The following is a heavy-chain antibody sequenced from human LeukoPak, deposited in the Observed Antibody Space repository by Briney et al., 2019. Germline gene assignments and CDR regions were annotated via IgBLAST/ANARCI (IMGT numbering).Heavy chain of an antibody. CDR3: ARDGYSSGTLSWFDP. CDR2: ISSSSSYI. CDR1: GFTFSSYS. V-gene: IGHV3-21*01. D-gene: IGHD6-19*01. Sequence: GGSLRLSCAASGFTFSSYSMNWVRQAPGKGLEWVSSISSSSSYIYYADSVKGRFTISRDNAKNSLYLQMNSLRAEDTAVYYCARDGYSSGTLSWFDPWGQGTLVTVSS. J-gene: IGHJ5*02.